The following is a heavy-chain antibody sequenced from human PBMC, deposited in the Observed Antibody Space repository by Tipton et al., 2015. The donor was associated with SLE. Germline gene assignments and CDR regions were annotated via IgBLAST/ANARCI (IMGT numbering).Heavy chain of an antibody. CDR1: GGSFSGYY. Sequence: TLSLTCAVYGGSFSGYYWSWIRQPPGKGLEWIGEINHSGSTNCNPSLKSRVTISVDTSKNQFSLKLSSVTAADTAVYYCASYSGSYYDAFDIWGQGTMVTVSS. J-gene: IGHJ3*02. CDR2: INHSGST. CDR3: ASYSGSYYDAFDI. D-gene: IGHD1-26*01. V-gene: IGHV4-34*01.